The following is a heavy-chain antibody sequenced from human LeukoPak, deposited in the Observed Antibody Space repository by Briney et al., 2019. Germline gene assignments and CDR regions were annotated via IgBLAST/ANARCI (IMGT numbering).Heavy chain of an antibody. CDR1: GFTFSSYS. V-gene: IGHV3-21*01. D-gene: IGHD3-3*01. CDR3: AGSTYYDFWSGSIQGWFDP. CDR2: ISSGSSYI. J-gene: IGHJ5*02. Sequence: GGSLRLSCAASGFTFSSYSMNWVRQAPGKGLEWVSSISSGSSYIYYADSVKGRFTISRDNAKNSLYLQMNSLRAEDTAVYYCAGSTYYDFWSGSIQGWFDPWGQGTLVTVSS.